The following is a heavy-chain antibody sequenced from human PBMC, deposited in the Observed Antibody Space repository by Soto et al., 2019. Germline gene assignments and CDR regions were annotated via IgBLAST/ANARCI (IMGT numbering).Heavy chain of an antibody. CDR2: ISSSSSKI. Sequence: QVVESGGGLVRPGGSLKLSCVASGFSFSTYHMNWIRQAPGKGLEWVSSISSSSSKIYYADSVKGRFTISRDNARKSLYLKMNGVRAEDTALYHCARYSSGWYRGRAASDIWGRGTMVTVSS. CDR3: ARYSSGWYRGRAASDI. V-gene: IGHV3-21*01. J-gene: IGHJ3*02. CDR1: GFSFSTYH. D-gene: IGHD6-19*01.